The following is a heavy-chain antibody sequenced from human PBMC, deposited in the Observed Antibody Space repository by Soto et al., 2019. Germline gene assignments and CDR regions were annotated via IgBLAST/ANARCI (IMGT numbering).Heavy chain of an antibody. CDR3: ARRVRYQHTFDI. J-gene: IGHJ3*02. CDR1: GGSFSDYY. D-gene: IGHD1-20*01. V-gene: IGHV4-34*01. Sequence: SETLSLTCAVHGGSFSDYYWSWIRQPPGKGLEWIGEINYSGRTNYNPSLKSRVTISVDTSKNQFPLTLSSVTAADTAVYYCARRVRYQHTFDIWGQGTVVTVSS. CDR2: INYSGRT.